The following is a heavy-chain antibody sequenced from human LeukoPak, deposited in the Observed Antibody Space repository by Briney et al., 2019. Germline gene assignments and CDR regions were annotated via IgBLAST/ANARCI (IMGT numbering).Heavy chain of an antibody. Sequence: SQTLSLTCTVSGGSISSGGYYWSWIRQPPGKGLEWIGYIYYSGSTNYNPSLKSRVTISVDTSKNQFSLKLSSVTAADTAVYYCARDLQWDKQGAFDIWGQGTMVTVSS. V-gene: IGHV4-61*08. CDR2: IYYSGST. CDR3: ARDLQWDKQGAFDI. J-gene: IGHJ3*02. D-gene: IGHD1-26*01. CDR1: GGSISSGGYY.